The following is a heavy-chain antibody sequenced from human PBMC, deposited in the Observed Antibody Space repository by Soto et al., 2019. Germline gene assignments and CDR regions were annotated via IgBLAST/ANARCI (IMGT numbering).Heavy chain of an antibody. CDR3: ATDSSSQSYYYYGMDV. D-gene: IGHD6-6*01. CDR1: GYSFTSYW. V-gene: IGHV5-10-1*01. CDR2: IDPSDSYT. Sequence: ESLKISCKGSGYSFTSYWISWVRQMPGKGLEWMGRIDPSDSYTNYSPSFQGHVTISADKSISTAYLQWSSLKDSDTAMYYCATDSSSQSYYYYGMDVWGQGTTVTLAS. J-gene: IGHJ6*02.